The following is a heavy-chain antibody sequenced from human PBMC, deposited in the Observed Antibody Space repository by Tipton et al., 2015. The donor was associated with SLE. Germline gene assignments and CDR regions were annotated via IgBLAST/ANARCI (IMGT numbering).Heavy chain of an antibody. V-gene: IGHV4-38-2*01. CDR2: IYHSGST. CDR1: GYSISSGYY. D-gene: IGHD3-22*01. CDR3: ARAAHSSGLWYFDL. J-gene: IGHJ2*01. Sequence: TLSLTCAVSGYSISSGYYWGWIRQPPGKGLEWIGSIYHSGSTYYNPPLKSRVTISVDMSKNQFSLKLSSVTAADTAVYYCARAAHSSGLWYFDLWGRGTLVTVSS.